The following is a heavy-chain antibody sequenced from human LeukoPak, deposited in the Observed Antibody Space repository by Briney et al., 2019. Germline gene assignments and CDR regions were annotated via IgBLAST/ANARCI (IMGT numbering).Heavy chain of an antibody. CDR2: ISAYNGNT. CDR3: ARGGYYDSSGYPN. J-gene: IGHJ4*02. Sequence: ASVKVSCKASGGTFSSYAISWVRQAPGQGLEWMGWISAYNGNTNYAQKLQGRVTMTTDTSTSTAYMELRSLRSDGTAVYYCARGGYYDSSGYPNWGQGTLVTVSS. V-gene: IGHV1-18*01. D-gene: IGHD3-22*01. CDR1: GGTFSSYA.